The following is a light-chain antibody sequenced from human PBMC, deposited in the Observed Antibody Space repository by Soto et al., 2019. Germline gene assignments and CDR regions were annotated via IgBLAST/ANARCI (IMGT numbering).Light chain of an antibody. CDR3: QQYNTYST. Sequence: DIQMTQSPSTVSASVGDRVIITCRASQSIGYSLAWYQQTPGKAPNLLIYDASSLKSGVPARFSGSGSGTEFTLTISSLQPDDFATYYCQQYNTYSTFGQGTRLEI. J-gene: IGKJ5*01. V-gene: IGKV1-5*01. CDR1: QSIGYS. CDR2: DAS.